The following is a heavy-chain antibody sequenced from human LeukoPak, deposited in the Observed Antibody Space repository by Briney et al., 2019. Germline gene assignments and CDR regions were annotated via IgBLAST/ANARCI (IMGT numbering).Heavy chain of an antibody. Sequence: ETLSLTCAVYGGSFSGYYWSWIRQPPGKGLEWIGEINHSGSTNYNPSLKSRVNISVDTSKNQFSLKLSSVTAADTAVYYCARDRPRWYFDLWGRGTLVTVSS. J-gene: IGHJ2*01. CDR3: ARDRPRWYFDL. CDR2: INHSGST. CDR1: GGSFSGYY. V-gene: IGHV4-34*01.